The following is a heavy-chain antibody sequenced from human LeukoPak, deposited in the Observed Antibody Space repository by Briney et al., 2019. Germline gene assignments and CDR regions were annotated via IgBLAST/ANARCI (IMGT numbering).Heavy chain of an antibody. CDR2: IYTSGST. Sequence: SETLSLTCTVSGGSISSFYCSWIRQPAGKGLEWIGRIYTSGSTKYNPSLKSRVTMSVDTSKNQFSLKLSSVTAADTAVYYCARDYSGRNPYYSYYYMDVWGKGTTVTVSS. J-gene: IGHJ6*03. CDR1: GGSISSFY. V-gene: IGHV4-4*07. CDR3: ARDYSGRNPYYSYYYMDV. D-gene: IGHD2-15*01.